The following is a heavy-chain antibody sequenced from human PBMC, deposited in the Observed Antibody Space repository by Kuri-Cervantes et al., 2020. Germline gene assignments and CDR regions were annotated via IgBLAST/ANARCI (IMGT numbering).Heavy chain of an antibody. V-gene: IGHV4-59*10. J-gene: IGHJ6*02. Sequence: SETLSLTCAVYGGSFSGYYWSWIRQPAGKGLEWIGRVYTSGSTNYNPSLKSRVTMSVDTSKNQFSLKLSSVTAADTAVYYCARTGYYDFWSGKDYYYYGMDVWGQGTTVTVSS. CDR1: GGSFSGYY. CDR2: VYTSGST. D-gene: IGHD3-3*01. CDR3: ARTGYYDFWSGKDYYYYGMDV.